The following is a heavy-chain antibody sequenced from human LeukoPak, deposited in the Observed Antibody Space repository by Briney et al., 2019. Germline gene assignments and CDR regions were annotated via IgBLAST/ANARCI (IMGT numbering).Heavy chain of an antibody. J-gene: IGHJ4*02. D-gene: IGHD4-17*01. V-gene: IGHV1-2*06. CDR3: ARAYGDYEYDC. CDR1: GYIFTGYY. CDR2: INPNSGGT. Sequence: ASVKVSCKDSGYIFTGYYMHWVRQAPGQGLEWMGRINPNSGGTNYAQKSQGRATMTRDTSISTAYMELGRLRSDDTAVYYCARAYGDYEYDCWGQGTLVTVSS.